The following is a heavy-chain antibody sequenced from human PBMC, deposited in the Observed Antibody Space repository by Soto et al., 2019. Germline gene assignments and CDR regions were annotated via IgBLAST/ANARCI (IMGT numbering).Heavy chain of an antibody. J-gene: IGHJ3*02. Sequence: QVQLEQSGAEVKKPGSSVKVSCKASGGTFSDHGVAWLRQAPGQGLEWMGGTIPVFNTAKYAQKLQGRVTVTAEKFTDRVYMDLSSLSAEDAAFYFCARGVYGSGNYYTGPSAFDIWGQGTMVIVSS. D-gene: IGHD3-10*01. CDR3: ARGVYGSGNYYTGPSAFDI. CDR2: TIPVFNTA. V-gene: IGHV1-69*06. CDR1: GGTFSDHG.